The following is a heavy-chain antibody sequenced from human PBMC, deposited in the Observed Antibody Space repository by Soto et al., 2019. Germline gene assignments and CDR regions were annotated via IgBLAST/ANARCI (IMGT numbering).Heavy chain of an antibody. V-gene: IGHV3-33*01. D-gene: IGHD2-15*01. CDR1: GFSFSVYG. CDR3: AAWAEGATEVH. J-gene: IGHJ4*02. CDR2: IWYDASKQ. Sequence: PGGSLRLSCETSGFSFSVYGMHWVRQAPGKGLEWVAVIWYDASKQFYAASVEGRFTISRDNSKAILYRQRNSLRAEDTAVYYCAAWAEGATEVHWGQGTLVTVSS.